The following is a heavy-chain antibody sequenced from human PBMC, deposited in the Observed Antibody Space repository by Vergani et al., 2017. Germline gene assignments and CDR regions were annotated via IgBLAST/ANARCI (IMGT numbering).Heavy chain of an antibody. CDR2: IDPSDSYT. V-gene: IGHV5-10-1*03. J-gene: IGHJ3*02. Sequence: EVQLVLSGAEVKKPGDSLRISCKVSGYSFTSYWISWVRQMPGKGLEWMGRIDPSDSYTNYSPSFQGHVTISADKSISTAYLQWSSLKASDTAMYYCARQASRTHDAFDIWGQGTMVTVSS. CDR3: ARQASRTHDAFDI. CDR1: GYSFTSYW. D-gene: IGHD1/OR15-1a*01.